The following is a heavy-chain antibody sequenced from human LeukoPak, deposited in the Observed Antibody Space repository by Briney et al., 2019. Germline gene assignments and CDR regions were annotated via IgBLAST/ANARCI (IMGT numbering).Heavy chain of an antibody. V-gene: IGHV1-18*01. CDR3: ARIFEDILTGYYTDY. D-gene: IGHD3-9*01. CDR2: IIPIFGTA. CDR1: GYTFTSYD. Sequence: ASVKVSCKASGYTFTSYDLNWVRQAPGQGLEWMGGIIPIFGTANYAQKLQGRVTMTTDTSTSTAYMELRSLRSDDTAVYYCARIFEDILTGYYTDYWGQGTLVTVSS. J-gene: IGHJ4*02.